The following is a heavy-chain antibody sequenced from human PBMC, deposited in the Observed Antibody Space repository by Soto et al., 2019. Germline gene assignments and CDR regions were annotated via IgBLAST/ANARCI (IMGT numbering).Heavy chain of an antibody. CDR2: ISFDGSDE. Sequence: QVQLVESGGGVVQPGRSLRLSCAASGFTFSSYSMHWVRQAPGKGLEWVAVISFDGSDEYYADSMKGRFTISRDNSKNTLYLQMNSLRGDDTAVYYCARQNAVAGFDYWGQGTLVTVSS. V-gene: IGHV3-30-3*01. J-gene: IGHJ4*02. CDR3: ARQNAVAGFDY. D-gene: IGHD6-19*01. CDR1: GFTFSSYS.